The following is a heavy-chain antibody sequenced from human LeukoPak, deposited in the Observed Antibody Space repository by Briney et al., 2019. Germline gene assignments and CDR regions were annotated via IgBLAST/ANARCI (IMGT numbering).Heavy chain of an antibody. CDR3: ARHKNSSSNYFDY. J-gene: IGHJ4*02. D-gene: IGHD6-6*01. CDR1: GGSFSGYY. Sequence: SETLSLTCAVYGGSFSGYYWSWIRQPPGKGLEWIGEINHSGSTNYNPSLKSRVTISVDTSKNQFSLKLSSVTAADTAVYYCARHKNSSSNYFDYWGQGTLVTVSS. V-gene: IGHV4-34*01. CDR2: INHSGST.